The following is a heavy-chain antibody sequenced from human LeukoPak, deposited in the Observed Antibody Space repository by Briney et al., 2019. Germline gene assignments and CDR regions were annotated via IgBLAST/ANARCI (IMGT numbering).Heavy chain of an antibody. J-gene: IGHJ4*02. Sequence: ASVKVSCKASGYTFTSYDINWVRQATGQGLEWMGWMNPNSGNTGYAQKFQGRVTMTRNTSISTAYMELSSLRSEDTAVYYCARGRKVSSSSEFDYWGQGTLVTVSS. CDR2: MNPNSGNT. CDR1: GYTFTSYD. CDR3: ARGRKVSSSSEFDY. D-gene: IGHD6-6*01. V-gene: IGHV1-8*01.